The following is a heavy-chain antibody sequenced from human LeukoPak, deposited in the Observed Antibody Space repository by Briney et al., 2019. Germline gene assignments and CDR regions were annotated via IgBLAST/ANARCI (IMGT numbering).Heavy chain of an antibody. CDR3: ARDISVVTPNFDY. CDR2: ISYDGSNK. CDR1: GFTFSSCA. D-gene: IGHD4-23*01. Sequence: GGSLRLSCAASGFTFSSCAMHWVRQAPGKGLEWVAVISYDGSNKYYADSVKGRFTISRDNSKNTLYLQMNSLRAEDTAVYYCARDISVVTPNFDYWGQGTLVTVSS. J-gene: IGHJ4*02. V-gene: IGHV3-30-3*01.